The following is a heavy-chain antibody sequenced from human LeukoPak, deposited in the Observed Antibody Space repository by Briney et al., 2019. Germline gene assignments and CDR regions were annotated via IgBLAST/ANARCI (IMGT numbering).Heavy chain of an antibody. CDR3: AKGPLIEVAGTSWDY. J-gene: IGHJ4*02. D-gene: IGHD6-19*01. Sequence: GGSLRLSCAVSGFTFSSYAMSWVRQAPEKGLEWVSAISGSGGNTYYADSVKGRFTISRDNSKNTLYLQMNSLRAEDTAVYYCAKGPLIEVAGTSWDYRGQGTLVTVSS. CDR1: GFTFSSYA. CDR2: ISGSGGNT. V-gene: IGHV3-23*01.